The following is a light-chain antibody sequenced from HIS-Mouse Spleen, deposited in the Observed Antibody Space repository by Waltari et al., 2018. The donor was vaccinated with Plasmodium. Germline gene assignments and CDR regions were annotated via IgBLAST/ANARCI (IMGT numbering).Light chain of an antibody. CDR3: QQFNSYPLT. J-gene: IGKJ4*01. V-gene: IGKV1-13*02. CDR2: DAS. Sequence: AIQWTQSPSSLSASVGARVTITCRASPGISSAFAWYQQKPGKAPKLLIYDASSLESGVPSRVSGRGSGTDFTLTISSLQPEDFATYYCQQFNSYPLTVGGGTKVEIK. CDR1: PGISSA.